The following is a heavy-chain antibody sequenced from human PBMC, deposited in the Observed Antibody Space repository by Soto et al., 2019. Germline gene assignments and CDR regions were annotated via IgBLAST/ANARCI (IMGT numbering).Heavy chain of an antibody. J-gene: IGHJ4*02. CDR3: ARDTGDGTFDY. CDR1: GYTFSSYA. Sequence: ASVKVSCKASGYTFSSYAMHWVRQAPGQRLEWMGWINAGYGNTKSSQKFQDRVTISRDTSASTAYMELTSLRSEDTAVYYCARDTGDGTFDYWGQGTLVTVSS. CDR2: INAGYGNT. D-gene: IGHD7-27*01. V-gene: IGHV1-3*01.